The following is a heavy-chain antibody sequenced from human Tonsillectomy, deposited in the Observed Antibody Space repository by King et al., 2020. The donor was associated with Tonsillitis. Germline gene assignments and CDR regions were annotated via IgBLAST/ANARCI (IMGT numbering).Heavy chain of an antibody. Sequence: VQLQQWGAGLLKPSETLSLTCAVYGGSFSGYYWSWIRQPPGKGLEWIGEINHTGSTNYNPSLKSRVTISVDTSKNQFSLKLSSVTAADTAVYYCARAGYNSSVLGDAFDIWGQGTMVTVSS. CDR2: INHTGST. V-gene: IGHV4-34*01. CDR1: GGSFSGYY. D-gene: IGHD3-22*01. CDR3: ARAGYNSSVLGDAFDI. J-gene: IGHJ3*02.